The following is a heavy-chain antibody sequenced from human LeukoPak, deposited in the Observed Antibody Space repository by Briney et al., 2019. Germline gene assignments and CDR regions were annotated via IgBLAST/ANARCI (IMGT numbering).Heavy chain of an antibody. Sequence: EASVKVSCKASGGTFSSYAISWVRQAPGQGLEWMGGIIPILGIANYAQKFQGRVTITADKSTSTAYMELSSLRSEDTAVYYCARDRGRDGYYYYGMDVWGQGTTVTVSS. CDR3: ARDRGRDGYYYYGMDV. J-gene: IGHJ6*02. CDR2: IIPILGIA. V-gene: IGHV1-69*10. CDR1: GGTFSSYA. D-gene: IGHD5-24*01.